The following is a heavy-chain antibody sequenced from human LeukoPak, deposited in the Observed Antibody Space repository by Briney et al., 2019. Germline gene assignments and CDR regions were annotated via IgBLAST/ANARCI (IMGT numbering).Heavy chain of an antibody. D-gene: IGHD6-6*01. CDR2: ISSSSSYI. CDR3: ARVEYSSSSDYYYYYMDV. Sequence: PGGSLRLSCAASGFTFSSYWMSWVRQAPGKGLEWVSSISSSSSYIYYADSVKGRFTISRDNAKNSLYLQMNSLRAEDTAVYYCARVEYSSSSDYYYYYMDVWGKGTTVTVSS. J-gene: IGHJ6*03. V-gene: IGHV3-21*01. CDR1: GFTFSSYW.